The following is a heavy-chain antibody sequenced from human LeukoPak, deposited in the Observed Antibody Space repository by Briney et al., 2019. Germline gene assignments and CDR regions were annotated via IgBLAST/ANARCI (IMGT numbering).Heavy chain of an antibody. Sequence: SETLSLTCTVSGGSISSYYWSWIRQPPGKGLEWIGYIYYSGSTNYSPSLKSRVTISVDTSKNQFSLKLSSVTAADTAVYYCAREGGYCSGGSCYSFDPWGQGTLVTVSS. V-gene: IGHV4-59*01. D-gene: IGHD2-15*01. J-gene: IGHJ5*02. CDR3: AREGGYCSGGSCYSFDP. CDR1: GGSISSYY. CDR2: IYYSGST.